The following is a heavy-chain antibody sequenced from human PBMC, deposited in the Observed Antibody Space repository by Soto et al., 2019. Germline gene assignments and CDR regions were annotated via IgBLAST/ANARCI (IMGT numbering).Heavy chain of an antibody. CDR3: SRSSNQQLDTRYFLH. Sequence: QVQLVQSGAEVKEPGASVKVSCKASGYTFTTYGVTWVRQAPGQGLEWMGWISGYNGNTNYAQKLQDRVTMTTDTSPSTAHMELMSLRSDDTAVYSCSRSSNQQLDTRYFLHWGQGTLVTVSS. V-gene: IGHV1-18*01. CDR1: GYTFTTYG. D-gene: IGHD6-13*01. J-gene: IGHJ1*01. CDR2: ISGYNGNT.